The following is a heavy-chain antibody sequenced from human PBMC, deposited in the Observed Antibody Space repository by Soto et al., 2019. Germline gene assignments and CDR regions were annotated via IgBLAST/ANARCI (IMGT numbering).Heavy chain of an antibody. CDR1: GGSFSGYY. J-gene: IGHJ5*02. D-gene: IGHD2-8*01. V-gene: IGHV4-34*01. CDR3: ARGGRGYCTNGVCSTRWFDP. Sequence: SETLSLTCAVYGGSFSGYYWSWIRQPPGKGLEWIGEINHSGSTNYNPSLKSRVTISVDTSKNQFSLKLSSVTAADTAVYYCARGGRGYCTNGVCSTRWFDPWVQGTLVTVSS. CDR2: INHSGST.